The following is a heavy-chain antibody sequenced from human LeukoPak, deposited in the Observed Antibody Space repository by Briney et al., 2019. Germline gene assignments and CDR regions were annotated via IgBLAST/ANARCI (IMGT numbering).Heavy chain of an antibody. CDR2: ISGSGGST. D-gene: IGHD3-9*01. V-gene: IGHV3-23*01. Sequence: GGSLRLSCAASGFTFSSYAMSWVRRAPGKGLEWVSAISGSGGSTYYADSVKGRFTISRDNSKNTLYLQMNSLRAEDTAVYYCARGSGYDILTGYSNFDYWGQGTLVTVSS. J-gene: IGHJ4*02. CDR3: ARGSGYDILTGYSNFDY. CDR1: GFTFSSYA.